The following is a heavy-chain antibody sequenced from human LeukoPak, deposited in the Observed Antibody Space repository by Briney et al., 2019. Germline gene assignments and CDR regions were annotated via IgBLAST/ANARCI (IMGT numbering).Heavy chain of an antibody. Sequence: SETLSLTCAVYGGSFSGYYWSWIRQPPGKGLEWIGEINHSGSTNYNPSLKSRVTISVDTSKNQFSLKLSSVTATDTAVYYCARGQARLSWFDPWGQGTLVTVSS. V-gene: IGHV4-34*01. J-gene: IGHJ5*02. CDR3: ARGQARLSWFDP. CDR2: INHSGST. CDR1: GGSFSGYY. D-gene: IGHD6-19*01.